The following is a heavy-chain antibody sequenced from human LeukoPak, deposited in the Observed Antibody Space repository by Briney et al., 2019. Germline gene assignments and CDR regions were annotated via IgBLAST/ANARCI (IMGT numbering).Heavy chain of an antibody. CDR3: ARVVGRRNLWVDY. CDR2: IYYSGST. CDR1: GGSISSSSYY. V-gene: IGHV4-39*07. D-gene: IGHD2-15*01. J-gene: IGHJ4*02. Sequence: SETLSLTCTVSGGSISSSSYYWGWIRQPPGKGLEWIGSIYYSGSTYYNPSLKSRVTISVDTSKNQFSLKLSSVTAADTAVYYCARVVGRRNLWVDYWGQGTLVTVSS.